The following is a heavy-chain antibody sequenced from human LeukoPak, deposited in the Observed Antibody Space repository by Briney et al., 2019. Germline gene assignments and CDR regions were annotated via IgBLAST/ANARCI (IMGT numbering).Heavy chain of an antibody. J-gene: IGHJ3*02. V-gene: IGHV1-69*13. Sequence: SVKVSCKASGCTFSSYAISWVRQAPGQGLEWMGGIIPIFDTANYAQKFQGRVTITADESTSTAYMELSSLRSEDTAVYYCARDLAITIFGVVIRTDAFDIWGQGTMVTVSS. CDR1: GCTFSSYA. D-gene: IGHD3-3*01. CDR2: IIPIFDTA. CDR3: ARDLAITIFGVVIRTDAFDI.